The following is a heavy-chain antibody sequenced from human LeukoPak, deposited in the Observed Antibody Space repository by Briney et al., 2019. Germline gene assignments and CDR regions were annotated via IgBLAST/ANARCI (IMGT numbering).Heavy chain of an antibody. D-gene: IGHD3-10*01. V-gene: IGHV3-30*04. J-gene: IGHJ4*02. CDR2: ILHDGSNK. CDR3: ARGLMIRGVADY. Sequence: PGMSLRLSCAASGFTFSNYALHWVRQAPGKGLEWVAVILHDGSNKYADSVRGRFTISRDNSKNTLFLQMNSLRVEDTAVYSCARGLMIRGVADYWGQGTLVIVSS. CDR1: GFTFSNYA.